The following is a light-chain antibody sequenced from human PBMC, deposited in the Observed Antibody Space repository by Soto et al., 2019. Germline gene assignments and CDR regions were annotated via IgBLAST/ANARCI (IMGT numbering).Light chain of an antibody. CDR3: QQYGSSPQT. Sequence: EIVMTQAPATLSVSQGERATRSCRASQSVSRYLAWYQQKPGQAPRLLVYDASNRAAGIPARFSGSGSGTDFTLIISRLEPEDFAVYYCQQYGSSPQTFGQGTKADI. J-gene: IGKJ1*01. CDR1: QSVSRY. CDR2: DAS. V-gene: IGKV3-20*01.